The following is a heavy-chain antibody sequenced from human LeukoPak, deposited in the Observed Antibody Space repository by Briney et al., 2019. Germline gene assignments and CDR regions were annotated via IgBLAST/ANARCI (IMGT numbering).Heavy chain of an antibody. V-gene: IGHV4-38-2*02. CDR1: GGSISSGYY. D-gene: IGHD3-10*01. CDR2: IYHSGST. CDR3: AGVYYGSGSYYN. J-gene: IGHJ4*02. Sequence: SETLSLTCTVSGGSISSGYYWGWIRQPPGKGLEWIGSIYHSGSTYYNPSLKSRVTMSVDTSKNQFSLKLSSVTAADTAVYYCAGVYYGSGSYYNWGQGTLVTVSS.